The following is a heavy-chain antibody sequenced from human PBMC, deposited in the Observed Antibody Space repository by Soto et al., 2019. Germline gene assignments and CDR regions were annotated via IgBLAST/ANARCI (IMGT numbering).Heavy chain of an antibody. J-gene: IGHJ4*02. Sequence: SETLSLTCTVSDDSVSSYGYYWTWIRQHPGKGLEWIGYISYSGSTFYNPSLKSRVTISVDTSKNQFSLMLSDVTAADTALYYCARDDCSGGSCYIDYWGQGTLVTVSS. CDR1: DDSVSSYGYY. CDR3: ARDDCSGGSCYIDY. D-gene: IGHD2-15*01. CDR2: ISYSGST. V-gene: IGHV4-31*03.